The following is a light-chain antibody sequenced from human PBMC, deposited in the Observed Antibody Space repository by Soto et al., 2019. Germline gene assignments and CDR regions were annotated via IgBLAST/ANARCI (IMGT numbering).Light chain of an antibody. Sequence: VLTQSPGTLSLSPGQRATLSCRASHTIGNNFLAWYQKKPGQAPRLLIYGASIRATGVPERFSGSGSGGDFTLTINSLEPEDSAVYYCQQYGSSPATFGQGTKVEIK. CDR1: HTIGNNF. V-gene: IGKV3-20*01. J-gene: IGKJ1*01. CDR3: QQYGSSPAT. CDR2: GAS.